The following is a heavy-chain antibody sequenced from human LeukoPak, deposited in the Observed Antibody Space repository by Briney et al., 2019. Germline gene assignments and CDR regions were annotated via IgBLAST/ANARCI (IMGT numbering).Heavy chain of an antibody. Sequence: GGSLRLSCAASGFTFSSSGMSWVRQAPGKGLEWVSTISGSGATTYYADSVKGRFTISRDNSKNTLYLQMNSLRAEDTAMYYCARDRRYSSSWPIDYWGQGTLVTVSS. CDR3: ARDRRYSSSWPIDY. V-gene: IGHV3-23*01. D-gene: IGHD6-13*01. CDR1: GFTFSSSG. CDR2: ISGSGATT. J-gene: IGHJ4*02.